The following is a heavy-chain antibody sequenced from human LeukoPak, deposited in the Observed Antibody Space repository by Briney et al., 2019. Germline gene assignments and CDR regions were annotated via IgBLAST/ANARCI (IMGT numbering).Heavy chain of an antibody. CDR1: GFTFSSYG. Sequence: GGSLRLSCAASGFTFSSYGMHWVRQAPGKGLEWVAVISYDGSNKYYADSVKGRFTISRDNSKNTLYLQMNSLRAEDTAVYYCAKDTVAVAPGNYFDYWGQGTLVTVSS. D-gene: IGHD6-19*01. CDR2: ISYDGSNK. J-gene: IGHJ4*02. V-gene: IGHV3-30*18. CDR3: AKDTVAVAPGNYFDY.